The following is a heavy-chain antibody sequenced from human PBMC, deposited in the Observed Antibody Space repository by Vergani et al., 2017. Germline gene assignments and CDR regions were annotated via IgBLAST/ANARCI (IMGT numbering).Heavy chain of an antibody. CDR2: IIPIFGTA. J-gene: IGHJ6*02. CDR3: AGSRGGGINYDRVYYYGMDV. V-gene: IGHV1-69*12. D-gene: IGHD3-22*01. CDR1: GGTFSSYA. Sequence: QVQLVQSGAEVKRPGSSVKVSCKASGGTFSSYAISWVRQAPGQGLEWMGGIIPIFGTANYAQKFQGRVTITADESTSTAYMELSSLRSEDTAVYYCAGSRGGGINYDRVYYYGMDVWGQGTTVTVSS.